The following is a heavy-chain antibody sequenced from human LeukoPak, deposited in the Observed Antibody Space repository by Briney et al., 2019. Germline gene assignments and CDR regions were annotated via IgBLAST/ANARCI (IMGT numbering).Heavy chain of an antibody. D-gene: IGHD2-2*02. CDR1: GYTFTSYA. CDR2: IIPIFGTA. CDR3: ARDQWMGYCSSTSCYTLD. Sequence: GASVKVSCKASGYTFTSYAISWVRQAPGQGLEWMGGIIPIFGTANYAQKFQGRVTITADESTSTAYMELSSLRSEDTAVYYCARDQWMGYCSSTSCYTLDWGQGTLVTVSS. J-gene: IGHJ4*02. V-gene: IGHV1-69*13.